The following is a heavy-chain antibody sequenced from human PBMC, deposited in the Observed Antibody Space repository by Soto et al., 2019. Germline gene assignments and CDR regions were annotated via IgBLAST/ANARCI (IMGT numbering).Heavy chain of an antibody. Sequence: EVQLLESGGGLVQPGGSLRLSCASSGFIFANYAMSWVRQAPGKGLEWVSTISGFGGSAYYRDSVKGRFTISRDNSKKTVSLQMNTLGAEDTAMYFCARAPRAVSEKGFDYWGQGALVTVSS. CDR3: ARAPRAVSEKGFDY. D-gene: IGHD6-19*01. V-gene: IGHV3-23*01. J-gene: IGHJ4*02. CDR1: GFIFANYA. CDR2: ISGFGGSA.